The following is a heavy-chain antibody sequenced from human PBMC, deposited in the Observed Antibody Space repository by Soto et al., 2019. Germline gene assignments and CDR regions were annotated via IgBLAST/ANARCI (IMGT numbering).Heavy chain of an antibody. J-gene: IGHJ6*02. Sequence: ASVKVSCKASVYTFTGYYMHWVRQAPGQGLEWMGWINPNSGGTNYAQKFQGRVTMTRDTSISTAYMELSRLRSDDTAVYYCATIPATATSMDVWGQGTTVTVS. CDR2: INPNSGGT. CDR1: VYTFTGYY. CDR3: ATIPATATSMDV. D-gene: IGHD2-15*01. V-gene: IGHV1-2*02.